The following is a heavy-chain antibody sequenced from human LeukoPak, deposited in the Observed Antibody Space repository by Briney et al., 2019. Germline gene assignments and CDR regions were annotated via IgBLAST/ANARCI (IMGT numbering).Heavy chain of an antibody. D-gene: IGHD5-18*01. Sequence: SETLSLTCAVYGGSFSGYYWSWIRQPPGKGLEWIGEINHSGSTNYNPPLKSRVTISVDTSKNQFSLKLSSVTAADTAVYYCAREHTAMDYFDYWGQGTLVTVSS. V-gene: IGHV4-34*01. CDR3: AREHTAMDYFDY. J-gene: IGHJ4*02. CDR1: GGSFSGYY. CDR2: INHSGST.